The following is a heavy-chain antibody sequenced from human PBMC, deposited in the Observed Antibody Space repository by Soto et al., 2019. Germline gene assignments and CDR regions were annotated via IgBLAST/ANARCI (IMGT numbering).Heavy chain of an antibody. CDR2: IYYSGSP. J-gene: IGHJ5*02. Sequence: QVQLQESGPRLVKPSETLSLTCTVSGDSISSYYWTWIRQPPGKGLEGIGYIYYSGSPNYNPSLKSRVTMSVDTSKNPFSLKLTSVTAADTAVYYCARGVATLGPWCQGTLVTVSS. CDR3: ARGVATLGP. V-gene: IGHV4-59*01. D-gene: IGHD5-12*01. CDR1: GDSISSYY.